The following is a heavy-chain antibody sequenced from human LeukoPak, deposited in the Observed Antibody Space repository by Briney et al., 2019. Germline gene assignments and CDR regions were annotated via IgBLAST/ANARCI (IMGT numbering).Heavy chain of an antibody. CDR2: ISSSGSTM. D-gene: IGHD5-12*01. CDR3: ARAGSHRNSGYDY. V-gene: IGHV3-48*04. CDR1: GVTLSNYY. Sequence: GGSLRLSCAASGVTLSNYYMNWVRQAPGKGLEWVSYISSSGSTMYYADSVRGRFTISRDTAKNSLYLQMNSLRVEDTAVYYCARAGSHRNSGYDYWGQGTLVAVSS. J-gene: IGHJ4*02.